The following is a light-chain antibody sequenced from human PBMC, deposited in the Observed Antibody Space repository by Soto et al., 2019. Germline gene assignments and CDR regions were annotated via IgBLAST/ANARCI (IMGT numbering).Light chain of an antibody. V-gene: IGKV1-5*03. CDR2: KAT. CDR3: QQYNDYQYT. CDR1: QSITTW. Sequence: DIQMTQSPSTLSASVGDRVTITCRASQSITTWLAWYQQKPGKAPKLLIYKATNLQSGVPSRFSGSGSGTEFSFTISSLQPEDFAIYYCQQYNDYQYTFGQGTKLEIK. J-gene: IGKJ2*01.